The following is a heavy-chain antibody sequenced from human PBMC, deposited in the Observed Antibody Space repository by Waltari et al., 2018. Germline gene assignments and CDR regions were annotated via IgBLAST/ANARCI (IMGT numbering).Heavy chain of an antibody. D-gene: IGHD3-10*01. J-gene: IGHJ4*02. CDR1: GDSFTTTW. CDR3: VVGSSFDY. Sequence: EVQVVQSGADVQKPRDSLKISCEGSGDSFTTTWIGWVRQMPGKGLEWMGIIYPGDSDTRYSPSFQGQVTISADKSINTAYLQWSTLKASDTAMYYCVVGSSFDYWGQGTLVTVSS. CDR2: IYPGDSDT. V-gene: IGHV5-51*01.